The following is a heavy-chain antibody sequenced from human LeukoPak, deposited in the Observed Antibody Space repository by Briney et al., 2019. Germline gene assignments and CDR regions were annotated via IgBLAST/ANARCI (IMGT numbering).Heavy chain of an antibody. CDR3: ARERFDRSGSLRAFDL. Sequence: PGGSLRLSCAASGFTFSDHYMDWVRQAPGKGLEWVGRIRNKANSYITEYAASVTGRFTISRDDSKNSLYLQMNSLKTEDTAVYYCARERFDRSGSLRAFDLWGQGTMVTVSS. J-gene: IGHJ3*01. D-gene: IGHD3-22*01. V-gene: IGHV3-72*01. CDR1: GFTFSDHY. CDR2: IRNKANSYIT.